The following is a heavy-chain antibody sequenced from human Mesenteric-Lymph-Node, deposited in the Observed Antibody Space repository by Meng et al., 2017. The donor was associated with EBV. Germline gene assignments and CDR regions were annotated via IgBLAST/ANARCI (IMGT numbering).Heavy chain of an antibody. CDR2: IIPVSGTA. J-gene: IGHJ4*02. Sequence: QGQVVQSGTEVKKPGSSVKVSCTASGGTFSSSAINWVRQAPGQGLEWMGGIIPVSGTANYAQKFQGRLTIIADESTNPAYMELNSLKSEDTAVYYCARLRAGDYGDYYFDYWGQGTLVTVSS. V-gene: IGHV1-69*01. CDR1: GGTFSSSA. CDR3: ARLRAGDYGDYYFDY. D-gene: IGHD4-17*01.